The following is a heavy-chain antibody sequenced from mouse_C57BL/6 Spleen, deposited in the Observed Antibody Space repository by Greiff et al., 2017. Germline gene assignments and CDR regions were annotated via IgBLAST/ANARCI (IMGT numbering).Heavy chain of an antibody. V-gene: IGHV1-5*01. Sequence: VQLQQSGTVLARPGASVKMSCKTSGYTFTSYWMHWVKQRPGQGLEWIGAIYPGNSDTSYNQKFKGKAKLTAVTSASTAYMELSSLTNEDSAFYYCTRSDTTVVAPFAYWGQGTLVTVSA. CDR3: TRSDTTVVAPFAY. CDR1: GYTFTSYW. D-gene: IGHD1-1*01. CDR2: IYPGNSDT. J-gene: IGHJ3*01.